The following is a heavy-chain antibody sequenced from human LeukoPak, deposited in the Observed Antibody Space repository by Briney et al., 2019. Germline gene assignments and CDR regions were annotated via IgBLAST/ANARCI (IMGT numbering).Heavy chain of an antibody. CDR3: AKDRGLGDYGDNVRAFDI. Sequence: GGSLRLSCAASGFTFSSYAMSWVRQAPGKGLEWVSAISGSGGSTYYADSVKGRLTISRDNSKNTLYLQMNSLRAEDTAVYYCAKDRGLGDYGDNVRAFDIWGQGTMVTVSS. J-gene: IGHJ3*02. CDR2: ISGSGGST. V-gene: IGHV3-23*01. CDR1: GFTFSSYA. D-gene: IGHD4-23*01.